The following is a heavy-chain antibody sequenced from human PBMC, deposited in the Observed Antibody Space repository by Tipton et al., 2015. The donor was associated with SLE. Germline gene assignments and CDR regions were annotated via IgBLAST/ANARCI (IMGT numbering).Heavy chain of an antibody. D-gene: IGHD6-19*01. CDR2: VDYSGST. Sequence: TLSLTCTVSGGPISSPVYYWGWFRQSPGKRLEWIGSVDYSGSTYFNPSLKSRVTMSVDTSRNQFSLKLSSVTAADTAVYYCANSIAVAGTEYYGMDVWGQGTTVTVSS. CDR1: GGPISSPVYY. CDR3: ANSIAVAGTEYYGMDV. V-gene: IGHV4-39*01. J-gene: IGHJ6*02.